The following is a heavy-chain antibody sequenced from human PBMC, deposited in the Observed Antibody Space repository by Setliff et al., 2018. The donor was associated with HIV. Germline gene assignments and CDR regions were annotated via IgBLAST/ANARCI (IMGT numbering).Heavy chain of an antibody. Sequence: GASVKVSCKASGYSFARYGLSWVRQAPGQGLEWMGWMNPDSGNTFYAQKFKGRVTMTRDTSTNTAYMELSSLTSDDTAVYFCARGSMSMVMFILVSAFDIWGQGTLVTVS. J-gene: IGHJ3*02. CDR2: MNPDSGNT. CDR1: GYSFARYG. CDR3: ARGSMSMVMFILVSAFDI. D-gene: IGHD2-21*01. V-gene: IGHV1-8*01.